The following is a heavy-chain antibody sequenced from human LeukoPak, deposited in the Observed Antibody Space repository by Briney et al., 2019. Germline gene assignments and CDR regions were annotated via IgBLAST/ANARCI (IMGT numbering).Heavy chain of an antibody. J-gene: IGHJ4*02. CDR1: GGAFSGYY. V-gene: IGHV3-11*04. CDR2: ISSSGSTI. D-gene: IGHD4-23*01. Sequence: LSLTCAVYGGAFSGYYWSWIRQPPGKGLEWFSYISSSGSTIYYADSVKGRFTISRDNAKNSLYLQMNSLRAEDTAVYYCARDYGGSSPFDYWGQGTLVTVSS. CDR3: ARDYGGSSPFDY.